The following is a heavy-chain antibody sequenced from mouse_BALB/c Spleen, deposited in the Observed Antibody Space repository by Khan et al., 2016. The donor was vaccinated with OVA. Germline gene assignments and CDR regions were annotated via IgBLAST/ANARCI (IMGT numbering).Heavy chain of an antibody. D-gene: IGHD1-1*01. Sequence: VRLQQSGPGLVKPSQSLSLTCTVTGYSITSDYAWDWIRQFPGNKLEWMGYISYGGSTSYNPSLKSRISITRDTSKNQFFLQLNSVTTEDTATYYCARKNYYGYAMDYWGQGTSVTVSS. CDR1: GYSITSDYA. CDR3: ARKNYYGYAMDY. J-gene: IGHJ4*01. V-gene: IGHV3-2*02. CDR2: ISYGGST.